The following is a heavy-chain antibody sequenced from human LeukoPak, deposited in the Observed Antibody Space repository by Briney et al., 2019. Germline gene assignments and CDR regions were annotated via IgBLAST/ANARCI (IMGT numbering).Heavy chain of an antibody. CDR3: AKDGRFSGSPYFYYMDV. Sequence: PGGSLRLSCVASGFTFGDYPMHWVRQVPGKGLEWVSGINWNGGSIGHADSVKGRFTISRDNAKNSLYLQMNSLRAEDTALYYCAKDGRFSGSPYFYYMDVWGKGTTITVS. D-gene: IGHD1-26*01. J-gene: IGHJ6*03. CDR1: GFTFGDYP. CDR2: INWNGGSI. V-gene: IGHV3-9*01.